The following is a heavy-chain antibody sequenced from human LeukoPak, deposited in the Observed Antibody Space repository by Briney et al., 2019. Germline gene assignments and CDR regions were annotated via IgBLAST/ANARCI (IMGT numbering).Heavy chain of an antibody. CDR2: ISGTGGRT. J-gene: IGHJ4*02. V-gene: IGHV3-23*01. CDR1: GFTFSSYA. CDR3: AKGRRRGWLAQEYFDY. D-gene: IGHD6-19*01. Sequence: GGSLRLSCAASGFTFSSYAMSWVRQAPGKGLEWVSAISGTGGRTYYADSVKGRFTISRDNSKNTLYLQMNSLRAEDTAVYYCAKGRRRGWLAQEYFDYWGQGTLVTVSS.